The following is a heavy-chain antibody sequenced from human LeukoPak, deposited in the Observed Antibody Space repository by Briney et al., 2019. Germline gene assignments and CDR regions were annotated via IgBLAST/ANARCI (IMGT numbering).Heavy chain of an antibody. CDR2: IYYSGSS. J-gene: IGHJ4*02. V-gene: IGHV4-59*04. Sequence: PSETLFLTCTVSGGSSSGYYWSWIRQPPGKGLEWIGSIYYSGSSYSNPSLQSRVTMSIDTAKNQFSLKLSSVTAADTAVYYCAREIDYDSTAYVYWGRGTLVTVSS. D-gene: IGHD3-22*01. CDR1: GGSSSGYY. CDR3: AREIDYDSTAYVY.